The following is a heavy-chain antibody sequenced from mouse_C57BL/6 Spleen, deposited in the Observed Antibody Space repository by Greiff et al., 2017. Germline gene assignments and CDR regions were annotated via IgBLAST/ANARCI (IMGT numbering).Heavy chain of an antibody. CDR2: INPGSGGT. CDR1: GYAFTNYL. V-gene: IGHV1-54*01. J-gene: IGHJ3*01. Sequence: QVQLQQSGAELVRPGTSVKVSCKASGYAFTNYLIEWVKQRPGQGLEWIGVINPGSGGTNYNEKFKGKATLTADKSSSTAYMQLSSLTSEDSAVYFCAIGWFAYWGQGTLVTVSA. CDR3: AIGWFAY.